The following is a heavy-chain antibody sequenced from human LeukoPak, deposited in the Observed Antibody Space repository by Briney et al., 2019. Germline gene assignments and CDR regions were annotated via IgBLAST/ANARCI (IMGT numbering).Heavy chain of an antibody. V-gene: IGHV4-38-2*02. D-gene: IGHD6-19*01. Sequence: KPSETLSLTCTVSGYSISSGYYWGWIRQPPGKGLEWIGSIYHSGSTYYNPSLESRVTISVDTSKNQFSLKLSSVTAADTAVYYCARDSVAGNWFDPWGQGTLVTVSS. J-gene: IGHJ5*02. CDR2: IYHSGST. CDR3: ARDSVAGNWFDP. CDR1: GYSISSGYY.